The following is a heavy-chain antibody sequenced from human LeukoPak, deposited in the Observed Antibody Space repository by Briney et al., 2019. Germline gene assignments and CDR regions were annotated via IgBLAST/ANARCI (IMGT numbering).Heavy chain of an antibody. CDR1: GGSFSGYY. V-gene: IGHV4-34*01. Sequence: SETLSLTCAVYGGSFSGYYWSWIRQPPGKGLEWIGEINHSGSTNYNPSLKSRVTISVDTSKNQFSLKLCSVTAADTAVYYCARKGAYSIIARNYYYYYYMDVWGKGTTVTVSS. CDR3: ARKGAYSIIARNYYYYYYMDV. J-gene: IGHJ6*03. D-gene: IGHD6-13*01. CDR2: INHSGST.